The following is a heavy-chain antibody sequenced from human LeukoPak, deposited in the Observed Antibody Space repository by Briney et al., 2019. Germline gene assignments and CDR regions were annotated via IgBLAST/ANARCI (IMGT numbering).Heavy chain of an antibody. D-gene: IGHD3-16*02. V-gene: IGHV4-59*01. J-gene: IGHJ3*02. CDR3: ETAMITFGGVIVRGTFDI. Sequence: SETLSLTCTVSLGSISRYYWSWIRQPPAKGLEWIGYISYTGSTNYNPSLKSRGTISQDTSKNQFSLQLSSVSAADTAVYYCETAMITFGGVIVRGTFDIWGQGTMVTVSS. CDR2: ISYTGST. CDR1: LGSISRYY.